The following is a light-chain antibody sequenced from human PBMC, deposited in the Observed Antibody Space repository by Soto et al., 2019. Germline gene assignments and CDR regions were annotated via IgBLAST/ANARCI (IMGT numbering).Light chain of an antibody. V-gene: IGKV3-20*01. CDR1: KSVSNY. J-gene: IGKJ1*01. Sequence: EHMSTQSPCTLSLYPGERATLTCRASKSVSNYLAWYQQKSGQAPRLLIYGASSRASGIPDRFSGSGSGTDFTLTISRVEPEDFAVYYCQQYGSSLTLGLGTKVDIK. CDR2: GAS. CDR3: QQYGSSLT.